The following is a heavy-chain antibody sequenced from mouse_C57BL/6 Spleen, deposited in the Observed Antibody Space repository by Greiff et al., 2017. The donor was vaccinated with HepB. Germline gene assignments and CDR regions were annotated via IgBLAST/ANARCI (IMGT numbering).Heavy chain of an antibody. J-gene: IGHJ4*01. CDR1: GYTFTSYW. Sequence: QVQLKQPGAELVKPGASVKVSCKASGYTFTSYWMHWVKQRPGQGLEWIGRIHPSDSDTNYNQKFKGKATLTVDKSSSTAYMQLSSLTSEDSAVYYCAINYYYGSSYDYAMDYWGQGTSVTVSS. V-gene: IGHV1-74*01. D-gene: IGHD1-1*01. CDR3: AINYYYGSSYDYAMDY. CDR2: IHPSDSDT.